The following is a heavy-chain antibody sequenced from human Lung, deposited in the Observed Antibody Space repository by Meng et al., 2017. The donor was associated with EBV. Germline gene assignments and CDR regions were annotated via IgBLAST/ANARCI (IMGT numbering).Heavy chain of an antibody. CDR1: GGCIISKNYY. V-gene: IGHV4-31*03. CDR2: IYYSRSS. Sequence: LQEEAPALVLPPQPTLPTSSVSGGCIISKNYYWCWTRQHPGKGLEWIGYIYYSRSSYYNPSLKSRVTISVDTSKNQFSLILTFVTAADTAVYYCATTTVRGVNWIDPWGQGTLVTVSS. D-gene: IGHD3-10*01. CDR3: ATTTVRGVNWIDP. J-gene: IGHJ5*02.